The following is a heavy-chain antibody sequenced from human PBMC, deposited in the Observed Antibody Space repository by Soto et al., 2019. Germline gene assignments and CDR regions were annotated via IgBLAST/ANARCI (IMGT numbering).Heavy chain of an antibody. V-gene: IGHV1-69*06. CDR3: ARDYDILTGYYSGGGWFDP. CDR2: IIPIFGTA. CDR1: GGTFSSYA. J-gene: IGHJ5*02. D-gene: IGHD3-9*01. Sequence: QVQLVQSGAEVKKPGSSVKVSCKASGGTFSSYAISWVRQAPGQGLEWMGGIIPIFGTANYAQKFQGRVTITADKSTSTAYMELSSLRSEDTAVHYCARDYDILTGYYSGGGWFDPWGQGTLVTVSS.